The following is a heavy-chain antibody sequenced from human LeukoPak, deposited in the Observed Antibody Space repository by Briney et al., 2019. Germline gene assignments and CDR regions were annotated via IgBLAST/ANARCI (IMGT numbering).Heavy chain of an antibody. V-gene: IGHV1-18*01. J-gene: IGHJ5*02. CDR1: GYTLTSYG. D-gene: IGHD3-10*01. CDR2: ISAYNGNT. Sequence: GASVTVSCTASGYTLTSYGISWVRQAPGQGLEWMGWISAYNGNTNYAQKLQGRVTMTTDTSTSTAYMELRSLRSDDTAVYYCARAVTKDRYNWFDPWGQGTLVTVSS. CDR3: ARAVTKDRYNWFDP.